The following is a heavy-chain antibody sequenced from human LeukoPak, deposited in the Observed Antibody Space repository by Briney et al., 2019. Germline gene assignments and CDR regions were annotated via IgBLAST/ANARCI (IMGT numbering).Heavy chain of an antibody. CDR2: ISGSGGYT. V-gene: IGHV3-23*01. CDR3: AKGNWRYFDY. CDR1: GFTFSSYA. Sequence: PGGSLRLSCAASGFTFSSYAISWVRQAPGKGLEWVSAISGSGGYTYYADSVKGRFTISRDNSKNTLYLQMNSLGADDTAVYYCAKGNWRYFDYWGQGTLVTVSS. D-gene: IGHD1-1*01. J-gene: IGHJ4*02.